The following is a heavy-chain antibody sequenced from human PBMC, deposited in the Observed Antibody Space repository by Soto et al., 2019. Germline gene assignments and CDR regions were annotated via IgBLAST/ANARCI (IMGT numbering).Heavy chain of an antibody. J-gene: IGHJ6*02. V-gene: IGHV4-39*01. Sequence: SETLSLTCTVSGGSISSSSYYWGWIRQPPGEGLEWIGSIYYSGSTYYNPSPKSRVTISVDTSKNQFSLKLSSVTAADTAVYYCARHSGGYSGYDYGMDVWGQGTTVTVSS. CDR1: GGSISSSSYY. CDR2: IYYSGST. D-gene: IGHD5-12*01. CDR3: ARHSGGYSGYDYGMDV.